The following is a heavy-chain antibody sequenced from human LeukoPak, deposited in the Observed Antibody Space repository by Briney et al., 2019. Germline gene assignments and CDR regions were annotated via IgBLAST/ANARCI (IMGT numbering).Heavy chain of an antibody. V-gene: IGHV3-9*01. CDR1: GFTFDDYA. Sequence: GGSLRLSCAASGFTFDDYAMHWVRQAPGKGLEWVSGISWNSGSIGYADSVKGRFTISRDNAKNSLYLQMNSLRAEDTAVYYCARDGSYYGSGATRNYRHYYYYGMDVWGQGTTVTVSS. CDR3: ARDGSYYGSGATRNYRHYYYYGMDV. J-gene: IGHJ6*02. D-gene: IGHD3-10*01. CDR2: ISWNSGSI.